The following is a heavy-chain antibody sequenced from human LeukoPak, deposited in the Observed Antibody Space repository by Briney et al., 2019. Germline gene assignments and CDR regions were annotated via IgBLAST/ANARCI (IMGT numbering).Heavy chain of an antibody. V-gene: IGHV3-48*03. Sequence: VGSLRLSCAASGFTFSSYEMNWVRQAPGKGLEWVSYISSSGSTIYYADSVKGRFTISRDNAKNSLYLQMNSLRAEDTAVYYCARGRGPYYYYYYYMDVWGKGTTVTVSS. CDR3: ARGRGPYYYYYYYMDV. D-gene: IGHD5-24*01. CDR2: ISSSGSTI. J-gene: IGHJ6*03. CDR1: GFTFSSYE.